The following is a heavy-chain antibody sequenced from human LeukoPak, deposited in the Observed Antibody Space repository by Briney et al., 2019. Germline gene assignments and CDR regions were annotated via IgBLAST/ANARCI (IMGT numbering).Heavy chain of an antibody. D-gene: IGHD6-19*01. Sequence: PGGSLRLSCAASGFTFSSYGMSWVRQAPGKGLEWVSAISGSGGSTYYADSVKGRFTISRDNSKNTLYLQMNSLRAEDTAVYYCARELYSSGWYQLDYWGQGTLVTVSS. CDR1: GFTFSSYG. V-gene: IGHV3-23*01. CDR2: ISGSGGST. CDR3: ARELYSSGWYQLDY. J-gene: IGHJ4*02.